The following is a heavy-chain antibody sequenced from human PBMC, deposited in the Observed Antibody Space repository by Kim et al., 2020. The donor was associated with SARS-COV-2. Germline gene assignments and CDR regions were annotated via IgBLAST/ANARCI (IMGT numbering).Heavy chain of an antibody. D-gene: IGHD2-21*02. CDR3: ARRSNCGGDCQRAYYYYYYGMDV. J-gene: IGHJ6*02. V-gene: IGHV1-69*13. Sequence: SVKVSCKASGGTFSSYAISWVRQAPGQGLEWMGGIIPIFGTANYAQKFQGRVTITADESTSTAYMELSSLRSEDTAVYYCARRSNCGGDCQRAYYYYYYGMDVWGQGTTVTVSS. CDR1: GGTFSSYA. CDR2: IIPIFGTA.